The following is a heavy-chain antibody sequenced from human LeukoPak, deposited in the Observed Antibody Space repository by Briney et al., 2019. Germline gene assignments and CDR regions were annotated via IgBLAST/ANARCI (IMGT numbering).Heavy chain of an antibody. CDR3: ARGPPGDYDFWS. Sequence: PSETLSLTCTVSGGSISSSSYYWGWIRQPPGKGLEWIGSIYYSGSTYYNPSLKSRVTISVDTSKNQFSLQLSSVTAADTAVYYCARGPPGDYDFWSGGQGTLVTVSS. J-gene: IGHJ4*02. V-gene: IGHV4-39*01. CDR1: GGSISSSSYY. CDR2: IYYSGST. D-gene: IGHD3-3*01.